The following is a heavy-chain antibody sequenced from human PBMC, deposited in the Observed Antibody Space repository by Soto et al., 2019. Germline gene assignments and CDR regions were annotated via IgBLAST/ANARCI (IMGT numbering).Heavy chain of an antibody. V-gene: IGHV3-66*01. J-gene: IGHJ4*02. CDR1: GFTVSSSF. CDR2: IYSGGNT. D-gene: IGHD3-10*01. CDR3: ARVGYYGSGSCFEY. Sequence: EVQLVESGGGLVQPGGSLTLSCAASGFTVSSSFMSWVRQAPGKGLEWVSVIYSGGNTYYADSVKGRFTISRDASKNTLYLQMNSLRAEDTAVYYCARVGYYGSGSCFEYWGQGTLVTVSS.